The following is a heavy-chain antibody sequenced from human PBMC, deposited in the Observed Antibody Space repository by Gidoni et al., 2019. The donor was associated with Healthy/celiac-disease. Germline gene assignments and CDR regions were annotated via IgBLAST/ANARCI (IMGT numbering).Heavy chain of an antibody. D-gene: IGHD5-18*01. Sequence: EVQLLESGGGLVQPGGSLSLSSAASGFTFSSYAMSWVRQAPGKGLGWVSAISGGGGNTYYADSVKGRFTISRDNSKNTLYLQMNSLRAEDTAVYYCAKDLDTAMVSDAFDIWGQGTMVTVSS. J-gene: IGHJ3*02. CDR3: AKDLDTAMVSDAFDI. V-gene: IGHV3-23*01. CDR2: ISGGGGNT. CDR1: GFTFSSYA.